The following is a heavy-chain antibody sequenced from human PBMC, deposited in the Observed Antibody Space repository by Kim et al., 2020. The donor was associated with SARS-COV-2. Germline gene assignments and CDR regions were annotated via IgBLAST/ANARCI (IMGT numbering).Heavy chain of an antibody. J-gene: IGHJ4*02. Sequence: SETLSLTCTVSGYSISSGYYWGWIRQPPGKGLEWIGSIYHSGSTYYNPSLKSRVTISVDTSKNQFSLKLSSVTAADTAVYYCARARPAGSGRLSFDYWGQRTLVTDSS. V-gene: IGHV4-38-2*02. D-gene: IGHD3-10*01. CDR2: IYHSGST. CDR3: ARARPAGSGRLSFDY. CDR1: GYSISSGYY.